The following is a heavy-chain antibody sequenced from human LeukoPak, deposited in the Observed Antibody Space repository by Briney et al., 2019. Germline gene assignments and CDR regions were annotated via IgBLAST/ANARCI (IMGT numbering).Heavy chain of an antibody. CDR2: IYSGGST. V-gene: IGHV3-53*01. Sequence: GGSLRLSCAASGFTVSSNYMSWVRQAPGKGLEWVSVIYSGGSTYYADSVKGRFTISRDNSKNTLYLQMNSLRAEDTAVYYCARADWNYAQFDDWGQGTLVTVSS. D-gene: IGHD1-7*01. J-gene: IGHJ4*02. CDR3: ARADWNYAQFDD. CDR1: GFTVSSNY.